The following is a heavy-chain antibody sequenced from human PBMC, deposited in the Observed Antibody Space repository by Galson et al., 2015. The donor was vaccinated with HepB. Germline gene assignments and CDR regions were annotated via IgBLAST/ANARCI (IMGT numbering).Heavy chain of an antibody. CDR1: GGTFSSYT. CDR3: ARDVGSSWYAPRYYYYGMDV. Sequence: SVKVSCKASGGTFSSYTISWVRQAPGQGLEWMGRIIPILGIANYAQKFQGRVTITADKSTSTAYMELSSLRSEDTAVYYCARDVGSSWYAPRYYYYGMDVWGQGTTVTVSS. D-gene: IGHD6-13*01. V-gene: IGHV1-69*04. CDR2: IIPILGIA. J-gene: IGHJ6*02.